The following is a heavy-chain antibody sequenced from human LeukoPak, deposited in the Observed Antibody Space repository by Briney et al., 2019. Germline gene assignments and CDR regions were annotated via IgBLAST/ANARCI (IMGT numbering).Heavy chain of an antibody. Sequence: GGSLRLSCVASGFTFSTYSINWVRHAPGKGLEWISYISSGGTTTYYADSVRGRFTISRDNAKNSLLLQMNSLRAEDTAMYYCARATGNYDLGWGQGTLVTVS. CDR2: ISSGGTTT. D-gene: IGHD3-3*01. V-gene: IGHV3-48*01. CDR1: GFTFSTYS. J-gene: IGHJ4*02. CDR3: ARATGNYDLG.